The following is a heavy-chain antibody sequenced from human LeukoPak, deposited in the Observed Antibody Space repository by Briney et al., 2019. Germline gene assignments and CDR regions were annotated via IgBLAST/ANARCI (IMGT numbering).Heavy chain of an antibody. Sequence: GESLRLSCAASGFTFSSYAMSWVRQAPGKGLEWVSAISGSGGSTYYADSVKGRFTISRDNSKNTLYLQMNSLRAEDTAVYYCAKDKFFIELVGSFDYWGQGTLVTVSS. CDR3: AKDKFFIELVGSFDY. CDR1: GFTFSSYA. J-gene: IGHJ4*02. V-gene: IGHV3-23*01. CDR2: ISGSGGST. D-gene: IGHD1-26*01.